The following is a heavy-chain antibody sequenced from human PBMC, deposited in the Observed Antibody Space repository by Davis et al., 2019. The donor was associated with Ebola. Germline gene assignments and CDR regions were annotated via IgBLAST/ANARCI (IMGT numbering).Heavy chain of an antibody. CDR2: INTDGSNT. CDR1: GFTFSSYA. Sequence: GESLKISCAASGFTFSSYAMSWVRQAPGEGLVWVSSINTDGSNTNYADSVKGRFTISRDNAKNSLYLQMNSLRAEDTAVYYCARDPDCSSTSCYVYYYYYYMDVWGKGTTVTVSS. J-gene: IGHJ6*03. CDR3: ARDPDCSSTSCYVYYYYYYMDV. V-gene: IGHV3-74*01. D-gene: IGHD2-2*01.